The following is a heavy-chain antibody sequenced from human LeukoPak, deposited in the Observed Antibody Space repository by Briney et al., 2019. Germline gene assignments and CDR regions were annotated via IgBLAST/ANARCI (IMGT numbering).Heavy chain of an antibody. Sequence: GGSLRLSCAASGFTFSNYAMSWVRQAPGKGLEWVSGISVSGNTYHADSVKGRFTISRDSSKNTLYLQMNRLRAEDAAVYYCAKAPVTTCSGAYCYPFDYWGQGTLVTVSS. V-gene: IGHV3-23*01. D-gene: IGHD2-21*01. CDR3: AKAPVTTCSGAYCYPFDY. J-gene: IGHJ4*02. CDR2: ISVSGNT. CDR1: GFTFSNYA.